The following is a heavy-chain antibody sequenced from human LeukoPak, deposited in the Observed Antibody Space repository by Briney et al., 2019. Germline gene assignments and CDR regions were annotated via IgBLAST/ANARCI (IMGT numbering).Heavy chain of an antibody. D-gene: IGHD2-2*02. CDR1: GGSFSGFY. V-gene: IGHV4-34*01. CDR2: INHSRST. J-gene: IGHJ4*02. Sequence: PSETLSLTCTVYGGSFSGFYWSWIRQPPGKGLEWIGEINHSRSTNYNPSLKSRVTISVDTSKNQFSLKLSSVTAADTAVYYCARHVLADIVVVPAAIADYWGQGTLVTVSS. CDR3: ARHVLADIVVVPAAIADY.